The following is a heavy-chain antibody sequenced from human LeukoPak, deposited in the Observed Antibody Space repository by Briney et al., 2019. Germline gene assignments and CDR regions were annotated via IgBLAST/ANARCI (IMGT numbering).Heavy chain of an antibody. V-gene: IGHV6-1*01. CDR3: ASGGYYGDYFDY. CDR2: TYYRSKWYN. D-gene: IGHD4-17*01. CDR1: GDSVSSSSAA. Sequence: SQTLSLTCAISGDSVSSSSAAWNWIRQSPSRGLEWLGRTYYRSKWYNDYAVSVKSRIIINPDTSKNQFSLQLNSVTPEDTAVYYCASGGYYGDYFDYWGQGTLVTVSS. J-gene: IGHJ4*02.